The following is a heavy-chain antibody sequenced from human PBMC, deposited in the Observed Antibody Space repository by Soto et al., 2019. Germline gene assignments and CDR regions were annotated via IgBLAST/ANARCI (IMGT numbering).Heavy chain of an antibody. Sequence: PSETLSLTCAVYGGSFSGYYWSWIRQPPGKGLEWIGEINHSGSTNYNPSLKSRVTISVDTSKNQFSLKLSSVTAADTAVYYCARGHLSWYRSRRYFDYWGQGTLVTVSS. CDR1: GGSFSGYY. CDR3: ARGHLSWYRSRRYFDY. CDR2: INHSGST. V-gene: IGHV4-34*01. D-gene: IGHD6-13*01. J-gene: IGHJ4*02.